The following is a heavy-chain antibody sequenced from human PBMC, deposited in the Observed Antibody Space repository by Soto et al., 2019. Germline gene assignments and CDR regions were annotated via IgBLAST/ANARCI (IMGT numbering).Heavy chain of an antibody. J-gene: IGHJ5*02. V-gene: IGHV3-23*01. D-gene: IGHD6-6*01. CDR1: GFTSSSYA. CDR2: ISGSGDRT. Sequence: GGSLRLSCVAAGFTSSSYAMGWVRQAPGKGLEWVSSISGSGDRTYYADSVKGRFTISRDNSKNTLYLQMNSLRAEDTAVYYCARGPYTSSSEWFDPWGQGTLVTVSS. CDR3: ARGPYTSSSEWFDP.